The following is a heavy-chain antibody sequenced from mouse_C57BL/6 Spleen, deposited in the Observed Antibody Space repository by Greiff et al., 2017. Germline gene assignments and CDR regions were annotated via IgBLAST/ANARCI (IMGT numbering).Heavy chain of an antibody. CDR3: ARLYYGSRWYFDV. J-gene: IGHJ1*03. CDR1: GFTFSSYT. Sequence: DVKLVESGGGLVKPGGSLKLSCAASGFTFSSYTMSWVRQTPEKRLEWVATISGGGGNTYYPDSVKGRFTISRDNAKNTLYLQMSSLRSEDTALYYCARLYYGSRWYFDVWGTGTTVTVSS. D-gene: IGHD1-1*01. V-gene: IGHV5-9*01. CDR2: ISGGGGNT.